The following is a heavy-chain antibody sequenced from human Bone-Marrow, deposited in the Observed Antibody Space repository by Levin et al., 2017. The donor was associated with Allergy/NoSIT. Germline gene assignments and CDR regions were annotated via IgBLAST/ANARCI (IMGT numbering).Heavy chain of an antibody. V-gene: IGHV4-61*02. Sequence: SQTLSLTCTVSGGSISSGIRYWSWIRQPAGKGLEWMGLIYTTGGTNYNPSLKSRVTISVDTSKKQFSLHLSSVTAADTAVYYCAIGYGGAAYQYYFDFWGQGTLVTVSS. J-gene: IGHJ4*02. CDR3: AIGYGGAAYQYYFDF. CDR1: GGSISSGIRY. CDR2: IYTTGGT. D-gene: IGHD4/OR15-4a*01.